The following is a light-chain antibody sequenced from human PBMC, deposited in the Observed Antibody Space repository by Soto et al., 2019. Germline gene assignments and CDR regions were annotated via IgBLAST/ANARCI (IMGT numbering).Light chain of an antibody. J-gene: IGKJ1*01. CDR1: QSVSNNY. V-gene: IGKV3-20*01. CDR2: GAS. CDR3: QQYGSSGT. Sequence: EIVLTQSPGTLSXSXXXXXTLXXXASQSVSNNYLAWYQQKPGQAPGLLIYGASNRATGIPDRFSGSGSGTDFTLTISRLEPEDFAVYYCQQYGSSGTFGQGTKVDIK.